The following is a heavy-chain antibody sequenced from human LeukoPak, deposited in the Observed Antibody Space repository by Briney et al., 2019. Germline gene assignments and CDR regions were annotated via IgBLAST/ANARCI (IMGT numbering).Heavy chain of an antibody. J-gene: IGHJ4*02. V-gene: IGHV3-64*05. D-gene: IGHD3-16*01. Sequence: GGSLRLSCSASGFTFSSHAMHWVRQAPGKGLGYVSAISSNGGSTYYADSVKGRFTISRDNSKNTLYFQMSSLRAEDTAVYYCVKDLGGSLDYWGQGTLVTVSS. CDR2: ISSNGGST. CDR1: GFTFSSHA. CDR3: VKDLGGSLDY.